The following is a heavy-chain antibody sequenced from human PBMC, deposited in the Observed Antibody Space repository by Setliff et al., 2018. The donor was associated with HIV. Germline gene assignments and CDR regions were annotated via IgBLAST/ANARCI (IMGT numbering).Heavy chain of an antibody. CDR3: ARRSSTGFGSGSFDY. CDR2: IYPDDSDT. CDR1: GYSFTNYW. J-gene: IGHJ4*02. V-gene: IGHV5-51*01. D-gene: IGHD6-19*01. Sequence: GESLKISCKGSGYSFTNYWIGWVRQMPGKGLEWMGIIYPDDSDTRYRPSFQGQVTISVDKSISTAYLQWSSLKASDTAMYYCARRSSTGFGSGSFDYWGQGTLVTVSS.